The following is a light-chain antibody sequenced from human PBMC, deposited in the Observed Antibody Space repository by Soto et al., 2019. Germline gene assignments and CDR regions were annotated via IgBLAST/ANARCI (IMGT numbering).Light chain of an antibody. Sequence: DIQMTQSPSSLSASVGDRVTITCRASQGINTYLAWFQQKPGKVPKLLIYAASTLQSGVPSRFSGNGSGTDFTLTIDSLQPEDVAGYYCQKYNSVPVTFGQGTRLEI. J-gene: IGKJ5*01. CDR3: QKYNSVPVT. V-gene: IGKV1-27*01. CDR1: QGINTY. CDR2: AAS.